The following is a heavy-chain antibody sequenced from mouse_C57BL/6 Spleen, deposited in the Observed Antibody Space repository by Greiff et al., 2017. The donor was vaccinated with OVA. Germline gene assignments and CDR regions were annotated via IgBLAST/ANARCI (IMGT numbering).Heavy chain of an antibody. V-gene: IGHV1-80*01. Sequence: VQLQQSGAELVKPGASVKISCKASGYAFSSYWMNWVKQRPGKGLEWIGQLYPGDGDTNYNGKFKGKATLTADKSSSTAYMQLSSLTSEDSAVYFCARQPSGYAMDYWGQGTSVTVSS. D-gene: IGHD3-1*01. CDR2: LYPGDGDT. CDR3: ARQPSGYAMDY. CDR1: GYAFSSYW. J-gene: IGHJ4*01.